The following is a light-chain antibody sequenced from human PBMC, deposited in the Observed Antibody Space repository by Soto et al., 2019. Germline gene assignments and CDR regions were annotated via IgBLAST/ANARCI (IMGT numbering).Light chain of an antibody. Sequence: SLLSRPASGSGSARQSITISCTGTTSDFGGYDYVSWYQHHPGKAPNLILYEVTHRPSGLSSRFSGSKSGKKASLTISGLQADDEAEYYFSSYSNPDTLFVFGSRTMVTVL. V-gene: IGLV2-14*01. CDR2: EVT. J-gene: IGLJ1*01. CDR1: TSDFGGYDY. CDR3: SSYSNPDTLFV.